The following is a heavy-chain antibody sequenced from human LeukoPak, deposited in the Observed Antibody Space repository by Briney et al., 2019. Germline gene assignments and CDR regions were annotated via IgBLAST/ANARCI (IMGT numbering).Heavy chain of an antibody. V-gene: IGHV1-69*04. CDR3: AREWIAVGYMDV. Sequence: GASVKVSCKASRGTFTSHAITWVRQAPGQGLEWMGRIIPTLGVATYAQKLQGRVTIIADRSTSTAYMEMRSLRSEDTAVYYCAREWIAVGYMDVWGKGTTVTVSS. CDR1: RGTFTSHA. CDR2: IIPTLGVA. J-gene: IGHJ6*03. D-gene: IGHD6-19*01.